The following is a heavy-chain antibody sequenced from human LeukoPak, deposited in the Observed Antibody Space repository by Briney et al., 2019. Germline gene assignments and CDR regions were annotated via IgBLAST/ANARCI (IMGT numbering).Heavy chain of an antibody. Sequence: ASVKVSCKASEGTFSSYAISWVRQAPGQGLEWMGRIIPILGIANYAQKFQGRVTITADKSTSTAYMELSSLRSEDTAVYYCARSPPGRSGDYVGKPYYFDYWGQGTLVTVSS. J-gene: IGHJ4*02. CDR2: IIPILGIA. CDR3: ARSPPGRSGDYVGKPYYFDY. D-gene: IGHD4-17*01. V-gene: IGHV1-69*04. CDR1: EGTFSSYA.